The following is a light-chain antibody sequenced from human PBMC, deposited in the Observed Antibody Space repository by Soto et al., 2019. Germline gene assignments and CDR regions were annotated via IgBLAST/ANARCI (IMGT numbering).Light chain of an antibody. CDR1: QTITTY. Sequence: DIQMTQSPSSLSASVGDRVTITCRASQTITTYLNWYQQKPGKAPKLLIYAASSLQSGVPSRFSGSGSGTDFTLTITSLQPEDFATYFCQQSSRTPITFGRGTRLEVK. V-gene: IGKV1-39*01. J-gene: IGKJ5*01. CDR2: AAS. CDR3: QQSSRTPIT.